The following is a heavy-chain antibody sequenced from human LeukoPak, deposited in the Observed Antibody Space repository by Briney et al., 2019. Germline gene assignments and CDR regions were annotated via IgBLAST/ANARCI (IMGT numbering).Heavy chain of an antibody. CDR3: VKGSESYYDSKSDY. CDR2: ITSNGGRT. D-gene: IGHD3-22*01. V-gene: IGHV3-64D*09. J-gene: IGHJ4*02. Sequence: GGSLRLSCSASGFTFSSQAMHWVRQAPGKGLEYVSAITSNGGRTYYADSMKGRVTISRDNSKNTLYLQMSGLRAEDTAVYYCVKGSESYYDSKSDYWGQGTLVTVSP. CDR1: GFTFSSQA.